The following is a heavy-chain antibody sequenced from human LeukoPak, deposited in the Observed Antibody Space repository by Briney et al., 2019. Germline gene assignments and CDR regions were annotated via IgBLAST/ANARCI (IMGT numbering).Heavy chain of an antibody. D-gene: IGHD3-22*01. V-gene: IGHV3-48*03. CDR2: ISSSGSTI. CDR3: ARDGYYYDSSGYYGGIDY. Sequence: GGSLRLSCAASGFTFSSYEMNWVRQAPGKGLEWVSYISSSGSTIYYADSVKGRFTISRDNAKNSLYLQMNSLRAEDTAVYYCARDGYYYDSSGYYGGIDYWGQGTLVTVSS. J-gene: IGHJ4*02. CDR1: GFTFSSYE.